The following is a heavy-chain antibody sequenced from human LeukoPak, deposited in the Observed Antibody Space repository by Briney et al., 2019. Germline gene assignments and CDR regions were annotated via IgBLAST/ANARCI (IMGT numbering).Heavy chain of an antibody. J-gene: IGHJ6*02. CDR2: IIPIFGTA. D-gene: IGHD3-3*01. CDR3: ARDRVTIFGVVHRPDYYYYYGMDV. Sequence: EASVKVSCTASGGTFSSYAISWVRQAPGQGLEWMGGIIPIFGTANYAQKFQGRVTITADESTSTAYMELSSLRSEDTAVYYCARDRVTIFGVVHRPDYYYYYGMDVWGQGTTVTVSS. V-gene: IGHV1-69*13. CDR1: GGTFSSYA.